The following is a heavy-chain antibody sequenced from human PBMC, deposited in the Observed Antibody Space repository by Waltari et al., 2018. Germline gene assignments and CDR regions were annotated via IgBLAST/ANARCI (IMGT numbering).Heavy chain of an antibody. D-gene: IGHD2-2*01. V-gene: IGHV3-15*01. CDR2: IKSKAVGGTI. CDR3: ATGVSHCGTSGCYWTVAYDV. Sequence: EVQLVESGGGFVKPGGSLRLSCAASGFTFRDAWMSWVRQAPGKGLECVGRIKSKAVGGTIEYAAPVKGRFSISRDDSENTVYLQMNSLRTEDTAVYYCATGVSHCGTSGCYWTVAYDVWGQGTVVTVSS. CDR1: GFTFRDAW. J-gene: IGHJ3*01.